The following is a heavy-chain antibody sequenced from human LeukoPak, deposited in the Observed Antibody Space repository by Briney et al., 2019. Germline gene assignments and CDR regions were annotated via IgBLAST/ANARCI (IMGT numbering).Heavy chain of an antibody. D-gene: IGHD6-6*01. CDR3: ARDREQLVLGAGGAFDI. Sequence: GGSMRLSSAVSGLTFSDYYMSWIRQAPGKGLEWDSYISSSGSTIFYADSVKGRFTIPRDTAKHSPYMQMNSLRAEDTGVYYCARDREQLVLGAGGAFDIWGQGTMVTVSS. V-gene: IGHV3-11*01. CDR1: GLTFSDYY. J-gene: IGHJ3*02. CDR2: ISSSGSTI.